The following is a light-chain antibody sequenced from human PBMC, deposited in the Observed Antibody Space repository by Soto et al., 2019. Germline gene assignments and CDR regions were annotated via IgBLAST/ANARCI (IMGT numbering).Light chain of an antibody. V-gene: IGKV1D-12*01. J-gene: IGKJ3*01. CDR3: QQGRTSPFS. Sequence: DIQMTQSPSFVSASLGDRVTLTCRASQYISIWLAWYQQRLGEAPRLLIFSASTLKNGVPARFSGSGSGTDFTLTLSGLQPEDVATYYCQQGRTSPFSFGPGTKV. CDR2: SAS. CDR1: QYISIW.